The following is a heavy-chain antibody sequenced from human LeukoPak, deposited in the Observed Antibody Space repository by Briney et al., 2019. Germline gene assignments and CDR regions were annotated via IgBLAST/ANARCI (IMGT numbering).Heavy chain of an antibody. V-gene: IGHV3-30-3*01. J-gene: IGHJ3*02. Sequence: PGGSLRLSCAASGFTFSNYAMHWVRQAPGKGLEWVAVISYDGSNKYYADSVKGRFTISRDNSKNTLYLQMNSLRAEDTAVYYCAKGGYDFWRNHAFDIWGQGTMVTVSS. CDR3: AKGGYDFWRNHAFDI. CDR2: ISYDGSNK. CDR1: GFTFSNYA. D-gene: IGHD3-3*01.